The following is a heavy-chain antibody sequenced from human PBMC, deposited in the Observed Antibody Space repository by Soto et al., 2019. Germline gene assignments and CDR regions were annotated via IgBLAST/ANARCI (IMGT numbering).Heavy chain of an antibody. CDR2: IYHTGGT. CDR3: ARSGAWLDNWFET. J-gene: IGHJ5*02. D-gene: IGHD4-17*01. V-gene: IGHV4-31*03. CDR1: GGSISSGNYY. Sequence: SETLSLTCSVSGGSISSGNYYWSWLLHHPVKGLEWIGYIYHTGGTYFNPSLKSRVSMSVDTSKEQFYLKVTSVTVEDTAVYYCARSGAWLDNWFETWGKGYMVTVSS.